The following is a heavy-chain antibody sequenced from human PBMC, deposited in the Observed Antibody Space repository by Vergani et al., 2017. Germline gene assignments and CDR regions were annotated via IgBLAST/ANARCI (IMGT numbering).Heavy chain of an antibody. J-gene: IGHJ4*02. D-gene: IGHD2-2*01. CDR2: ISGSGGST. CDR1: GFTFSSYA. V-gene: IGHV3-23*01. Sequence: EVQLLESGGGLVQPGGSLRLSCAASGFTFSSYAMSWVRQAPGKGLEWVSAISGSGGSTYYADSVKGRFTISRDNSKNTLYLQMNSLRAEDTAVYYCAKEDRDIVVVPAGSFDYWGQGTLVTVSS. CDR3: AKEDRDIVVVPAGSFDY.